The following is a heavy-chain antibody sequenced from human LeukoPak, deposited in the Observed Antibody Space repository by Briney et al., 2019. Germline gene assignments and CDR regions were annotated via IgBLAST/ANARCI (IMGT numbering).Heavy chain of an antibody. D-gene: IGHD2-15*01. CDR3: ARERSGGTCY. Sequence: PGGSLRLSCAASGFTLSSFWMSWVRQAPGKGLEWVANIKEDGSEKYYVDSVKGRFTISRDNAKNSLYLQMNSLRAEDTAVYYCARERSGGTCYWGQGTLVTVSS. CDR2: IKEDGSEK. J-gene: IGHJ4*02. V-gene: IGHV3-7*01. CDR1: GFTLSSFW.